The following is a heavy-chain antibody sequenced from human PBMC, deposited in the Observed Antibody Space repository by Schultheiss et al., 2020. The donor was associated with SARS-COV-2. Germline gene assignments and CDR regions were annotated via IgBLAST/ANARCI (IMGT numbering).Heavy chain of an antibody. CDR1: GFTFSNHW. V-gene: IGHV3-74*01. CDR2: INSDGNSV. Sequence: GESLKISCAASGFTFSNHWMHWVRQVPGKGLVWVSRINSDGNSVLYADSVKGRFTISRDNAKNSLYLQMNSLRAEDTAVYYCARDKGDYFDYWGQGTLVTVSS. CDR3: ARDKGDYFDY. J-gene: IGHJ4*02.